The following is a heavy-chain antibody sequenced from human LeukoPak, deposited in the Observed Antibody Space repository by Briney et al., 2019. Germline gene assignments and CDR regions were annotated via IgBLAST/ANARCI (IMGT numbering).Heavy chain of an antibody. CDR3: ARAPGLGDSSGYYFDY. Sequence: GGSLRLSCAASGFTFSSYAMHWVRQAPGKGLEWVAVISYDGSNKYYADSVEGRFTISRDNSKNTLYLQMNSLRAEDTAVYYCARAPGLGDSSGYYFDYWGQGTLVTVSS. CDR1: GFTFSSYA. D-gene: IGHD3-22*01. V-gene: IGHV3-30*04. J-gene: IGHJ4*02. CDR2: ISYDGSNK.